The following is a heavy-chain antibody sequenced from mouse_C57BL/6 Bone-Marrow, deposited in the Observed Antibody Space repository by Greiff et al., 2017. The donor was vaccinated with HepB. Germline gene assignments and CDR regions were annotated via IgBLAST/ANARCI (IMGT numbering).Heavy chain of an antibody. CDR2: IYPSDSET. CDR1: GYTFTSYW. V-gene: IGHV1-61*01. Sequence: QVQLQQPGAELVRPGSSVKLSCKASGYTFTSYWMDWVKQRPGQGLEWIGNIYPSDSETHYNQKFKDKATLTVDKSSSTAYMQLSSLTSEDSAVYYCARPPYYYGSSPAWFAYWGQGTLVTVSA. J-gene: IGHJ3*01. CDR3: ARPPYYYGSSPAWFAY. D-gene: IGHD1-1*01.